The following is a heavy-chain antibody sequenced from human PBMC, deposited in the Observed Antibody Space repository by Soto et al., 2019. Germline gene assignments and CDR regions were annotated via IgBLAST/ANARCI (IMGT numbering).Heavy chain of an antibody. CDR2: IYTNMNT. CDR3: VRGWGGYGGHDLWDYFDY. Sequence: LSVACTVYGASIGRYCCSWMRQHSGKGLEWIGRIYTNMNTNYNPSLKSRVTMSVDTSKNQFSLRLSSVTAADTAVYYCVRGWGGYGGHDLWDYFDYWGQGILVTVS. CDR1: GASIGRYC. J-gene: IGHJ4*02. D-gene: IGHD5-12*01. V-gene: IGHV4-4*07.